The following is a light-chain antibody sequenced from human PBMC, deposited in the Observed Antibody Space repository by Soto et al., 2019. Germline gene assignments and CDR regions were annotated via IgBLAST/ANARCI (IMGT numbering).Light chain of an antibody. Sequence: EIVLTQSPGTLSLSPGERATLSCRASQSVSSTYLAWYQQKPGQAPRLLIYGASNRATGIPDRFSGSGSGIDFTLTISRLEPEDFALYYCQQYGISPPWTFGQGTKVEIK. CDR2: GAS. V-gene: IGKV3-20*01. CDR3: QQYGISPPWT. J-gene: IGKJ1*01. CDR1: QSVSSTY.